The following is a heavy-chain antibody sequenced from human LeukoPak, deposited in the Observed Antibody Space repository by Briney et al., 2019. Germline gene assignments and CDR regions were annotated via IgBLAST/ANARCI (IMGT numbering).Heavy chain of an antibody. CDR1: GGSVSSGSYY. V-gene: IGHV4-61*01. J-gene: IGHJ5*02. Sequence: SETLSLTCTVSGGSVSSGSYYWSWIRQPPGKGLEWIGYIYYSGSTNYNPSLKSRVTISVDTSKNQFSLKLSSVTAADTAVYYCARGPRGDYYDSSGYYYRAKRGWFDPWGQGTLVTVSS. CDR3: ARGPRGDYYDSSGYYYRAKRGWFDP. D-gene: IGHD3-22*01. CDR2: IYYSGST.